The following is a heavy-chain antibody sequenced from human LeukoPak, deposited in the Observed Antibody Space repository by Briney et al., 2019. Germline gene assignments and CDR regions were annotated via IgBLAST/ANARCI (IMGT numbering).Heavy chain of an antibody. V-gene: IGHV4-34*01. Sequence: PSETLSLTCAVYGGSFSGYYWSWIRQPPGKGLEWIGEINHSGSTNYNPSLESRVTISVDTSKNHVSLNLTSVTAADTAVYYCVRPESAGTKYRFDYWGQGALVTVSS. J-gene: IGHJ4*02. CDR2: INHSGST. CDR1: GGSFSGYY. CDR3: VRPESAGTKYRFDY. D-gene: IGHD1-1*01.